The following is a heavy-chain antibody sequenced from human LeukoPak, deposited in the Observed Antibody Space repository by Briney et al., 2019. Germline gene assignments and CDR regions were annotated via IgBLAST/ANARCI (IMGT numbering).Heavy chain of an antibody. CDR2: TNAGNGNT. D-gene: IGHD1-26*01. V-gene: IGHV1-3*01. J-gene: IGHJ4*02. CDR3: ATNHCLVGATRGDDKFDY. CDR1: GYTFTSYA. Sequence: GASVKVSCKASGYTFTSYAMHWVRQAPGQRLEWMGWTNAGNGNTKYSQKFQGRVTMTEDTSTDTAYMELSSLRSEDTAVYYCATNHCLVGATRGDDKFDYWGQGTLVTVSS.